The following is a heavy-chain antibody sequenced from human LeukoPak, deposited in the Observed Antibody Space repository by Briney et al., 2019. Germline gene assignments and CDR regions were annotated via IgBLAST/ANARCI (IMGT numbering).Heavy chain of an antibody. CDR3: ARVNILTGYGEFDY. D-gene: IGHD3-9*01. CDR2: IYHSGST. CDR1: GYSISSGYY. V-gene: IGHV4-38-2*01. Sequence: SETLSLTCAVSGYSISSGYYWGWIRQPPGNGLEWIGSIYHSGSTYYNPYLKSRVTISVDTSKNQFSLKLSSVTAADTAVYYCARVNILTGYGEFDYWGQGTLVTVSS. J-gene: IGHJ4*02.